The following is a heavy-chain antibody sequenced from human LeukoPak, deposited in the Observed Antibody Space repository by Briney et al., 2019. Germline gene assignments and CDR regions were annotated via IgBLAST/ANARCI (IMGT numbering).Heavy chain of an antibody. Sequence: SGPTLVHPTPPLTLTCTFSGFSLSTSGGGVGWIRQPPVKALEWLALIYWDDDKRYSPSLKSRLTITKDTSKNQVVLTMTNMDPVDTATYYCAHVYVIGKTYYDFWSGYYFDYWGQGTLVTVSS. CDR3: AHVYVIGKTYYDFWSGYYFDY. D-gene: IGHD3-3*01. J-gene: IGHJ4*02. V-gene: IGHV2-5*02. CDR2: IYWDDDK. CDR1: GFSLSTSGGG.